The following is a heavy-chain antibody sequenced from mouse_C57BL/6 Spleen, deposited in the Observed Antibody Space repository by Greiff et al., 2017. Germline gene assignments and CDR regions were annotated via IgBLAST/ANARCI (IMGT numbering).Heavy chain of an antibody. CDR3: AWTRRPSEGYIDY. D-gene: IGHD2-10*02. CDR2: ISSGSSTI. CDR1: GFTFSDYG. Sequence: EVQRVESGGGLVKPGGSLKLSCAASGFTFSDYGMHWVRQAPEKGLEWVAYISSGSSTIYYADTVKGRFTISRDNAKNTLFLQMTSLRSEDTAMYDCAWTRRPSEGYIDYWGQGTSVTVSS. J-gene: IGHJ2*02. V-gene: IGHV5-17*01.